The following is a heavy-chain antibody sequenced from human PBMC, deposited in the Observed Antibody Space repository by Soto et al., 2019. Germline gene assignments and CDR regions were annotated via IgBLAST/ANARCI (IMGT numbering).Heavy chain of an antibody. CDR1: GGSISSSSYY. CDR3: ARRGSSSWYGY. D-gene: IGHD6-13*01. CDR2: IYYSGST. V-gene: IGHV4-39*01. J-gene: IGHJ4*02. Sequence: QLQLQESGPGLVKPSETLSLTCTVSGGSISSSSYYWGWIRQPPGKGLEWIGSIYYSGSTYYNPSLKSRVTISVDTSKNQFSLKLSSVTAADTAVYCCARRGSSSWYGYWGQGTLVTVSS.